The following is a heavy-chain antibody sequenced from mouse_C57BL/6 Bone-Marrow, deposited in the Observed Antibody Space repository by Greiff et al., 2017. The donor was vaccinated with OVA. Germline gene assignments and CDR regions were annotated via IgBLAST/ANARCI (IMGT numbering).Heavy chain of an antibody. D-gene: IGHD2-14*01. CDR2: IHPNSGST. V-gene: IGHV1-64*01. CDR1: GYTFTSYW. J-gene: IGHJ2*01. Sequence: QVQLQQPGAELVKPGASVKLSCKASGYTFTSYWMHWVKQRPGQGLEWIGMIHPNSGSTNYNEKFKSKATLTVDKSSSTAYMQLSSLTSEDSAVYYCARKNLWCYRDYFDDWGQGTTLTVSS. CDR3: ARKNLWCYRDYFDD.